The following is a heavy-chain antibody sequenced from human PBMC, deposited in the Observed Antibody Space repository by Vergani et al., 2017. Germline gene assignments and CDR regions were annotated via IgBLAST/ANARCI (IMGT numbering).Heavy chain of an antibody. J-gene: IGHJ4*02. CDR2: ISSSSSYI. D-gene: IGHD3-22*01. Sequence: EVQLLESGGNLVQPGGSLRLSCAASGFTFSSYSMNWVRQAPGKGLEWVSSISSSSSYIYYADSVKGRFTISRDNAKNSLYLQMNSLRAEDTAGYYCAKDNVPGYYDSSGYCDYWGQGTLVTVSS. CDR1: GFTFSSYS. CDR3: AKDNVPGYYDSSGYCDY. V-gene: IGHV3-21*01.